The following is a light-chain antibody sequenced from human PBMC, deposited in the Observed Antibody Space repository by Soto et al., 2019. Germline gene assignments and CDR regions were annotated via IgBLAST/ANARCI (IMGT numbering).Light chain of an antibody. CDR1: SSNIGAGYD. J-gene: IGLJ1*01. Sequence: QSVLTQPPSVSGAPGQRVTISCTGSSSNIGAGYDVHWYQQLPGTAPKLLIYGNSNRPSGVPDRFSGSKSGTSASLAITGLQAEDEADYYCQSYDSSLSAFYVFGTGNKVNVL. CDR3: QSYDSSLSAFYV. V-gene: IGLV1-40*01. CDR2: GNS.